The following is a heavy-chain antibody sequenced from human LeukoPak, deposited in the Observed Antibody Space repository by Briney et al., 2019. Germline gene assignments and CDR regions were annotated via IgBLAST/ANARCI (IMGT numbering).Heavy chain of an antibody. Sequence: RSSETLSLTCAVYGGSFSGYYWSWIRQPPGKGLEWIGEINHSGSTNYNPSLKSRVTISVDTSKNQFSLKLSSVTAADTAVYYCARDPGQGDFDYWGQGTLVTVSS. CDR1: GGSFSGYY. J-gene: IGHJ4*02. V-gene: IGHV4-34*01. CDR3: ARDPGQGDFDY. CDR2: INHSGST.